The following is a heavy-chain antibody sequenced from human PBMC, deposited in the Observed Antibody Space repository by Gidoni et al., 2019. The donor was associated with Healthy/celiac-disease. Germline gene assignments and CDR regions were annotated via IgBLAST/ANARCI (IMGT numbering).Heavy chain of an antibody. D-gene: IGHD5-12*01. J-gene: IGHJ4*02. CDR2: IKQDGSGK. Sequence: EVQLVESGGGLVQPGGSLRLSCAASGFTFSSYWMSWVRQAPGKGLEWVANIKQDGSGKYYVDSVKGRFTISRDNAKNSLYLQMNSLRAEDTAVYYCAREREMATISFDYWGQGTLVTVSS. CDR3: AREREMATISFDY. CDR1: GFTFSSYW. V-gene: IGHV3-7*01.